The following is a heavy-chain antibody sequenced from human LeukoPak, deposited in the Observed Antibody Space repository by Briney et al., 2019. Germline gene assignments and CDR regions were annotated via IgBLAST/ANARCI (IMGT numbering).Heavy chain of an antibody. J-gene: IGHJ4*02. V-gene: IGHV4-34*01. Sequence: SETLSLTCAVYGGSFSGYYWSWIRQPPGKGLEWIGEINHSGSTNYNPSLKSRVTISVDTSKNQFSLKLSSVTVADTAVYYCAREVDTAMVALRFDYWGQGTLVTVSS. D-gene: IGHD5-18*01. CDR3: AREVDTAMVALRFDY. CDR2: INHSGST. CDR1: GGSFSGYY.